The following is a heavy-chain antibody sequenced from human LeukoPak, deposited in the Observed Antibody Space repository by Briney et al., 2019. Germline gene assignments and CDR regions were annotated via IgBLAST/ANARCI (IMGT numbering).Heavy chain of an antibody. J-gene: IGHJ4*02. Sequence: ASVKVSCKVSGYTLTELSMHWVRQAPGKGLEWMGGFDPEDGETIYAQKFQGRVTITEDTSTDTAYMELSSLRSEDTAVYYCATDFYETPEGYWGQGTLVTVSS. V-gene: IGHV1-24*01. CDR3: ATDFYETPEGY. D-gene: IGHD2/OR15-2a*01. CDR1: GYTLTELS. CDR2: FDPEDGET.